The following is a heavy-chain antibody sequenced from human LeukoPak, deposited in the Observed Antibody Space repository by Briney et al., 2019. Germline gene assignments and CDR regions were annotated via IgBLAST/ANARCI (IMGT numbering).Heavy chain of an antibody. CDR3: AKGDGSDYFDY. CDR1: GFRFDDYA. D-gene: IGHD1-14*01. J-gene: IGHJ4*02. Sequence: GRSLRLSCAASGFRFDDYAMHWVRQAPGKGLEWVSGISWNSGIVGYADSVKGRFTISRDNSKNTLYLQMNSLRVEDTAVYYCAKGDGSDYFDYWGQGTLVTVSS. CDR2: ISWNSGIV. V-gene: IGHV3-9*01.